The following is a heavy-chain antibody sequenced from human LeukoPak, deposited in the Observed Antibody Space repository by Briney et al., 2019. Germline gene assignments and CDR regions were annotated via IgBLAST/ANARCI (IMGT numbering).Heavy chain of an antibody. D-gene: IGHD2-21*02. CDR3: ARLTAYFDF. CDR1: GFTFSSYT. J-gene: IGHJ4*02. Sequence: GALRLSCSASGFTFSSYTIHWVRQAPGKGLEWVAVISSAGTNKYYSDSVRGRFTISRDSSKNTLYLQMTRLRAEDTALYYCARLTAYFDFWGQGAPVTVPS. V-gene: IGHV3-30-3*01. CDR2: ISSAGTNK.